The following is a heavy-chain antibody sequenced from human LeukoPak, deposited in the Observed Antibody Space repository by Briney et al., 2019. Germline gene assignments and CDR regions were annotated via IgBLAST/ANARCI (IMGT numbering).Heavy chain of an antibody. CDR3: ASNVLRFLEWFPYYFDY. J-gene: IGHJ4*02. Sequence: PSETLSLTCTVSGGSISSSSYYWGWIRQPPGKGLEWLGSIYYSGSTYYNPSLKSRVTISVDTSKNHFSLKLSSVTAADTAVYYSASNVLRFLEWFPYYFDYWGQGTLVTVSS. V-gene: IGHV4-39*02. D-gene: IGHD3-3*01. CDR2: IYYSGST. CDR1: GGSISSSSYY.